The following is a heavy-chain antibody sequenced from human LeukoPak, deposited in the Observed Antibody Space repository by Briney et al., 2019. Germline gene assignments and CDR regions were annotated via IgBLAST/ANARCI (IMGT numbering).Heavy chain of an antibody. V-gene: IGHV3-23*01. J-gene: IGHJ5*02. CDR1: GFTFSSYA. CDR2: ISGSGGST. CDR3: AKDPSGYCSGGSCYSGWFDP. D-gene: IGHD2-15*01. Sequence: GGSLRLSCAASGFTFSSYAMSWVRQPPGKGLEWVSAISGSGGSTYYPDSVKGPFTISRDNSKNTLYMQMNSLRAEDTAVYYCAKDPSGYCSGGSCYSGWFDPWGQGTLVTVSS.